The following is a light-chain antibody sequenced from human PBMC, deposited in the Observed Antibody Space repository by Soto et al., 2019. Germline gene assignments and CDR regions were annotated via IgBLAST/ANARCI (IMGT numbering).Light chain of an antibody. Sequence: EIVMTQSPATLSVSPGERATLSCRASQSVSSNLAWYQQKPGQAPRLLIYGASTRATGIPVRFSGSGSGTDFTLTISSLQSEDFAVYYCQQYSNWPVTFGQGTKVEIK. V-gene: IGKV3-15*01. CDR2: GAS. CDR3: QQYSNWPVT. CDR1: QSVSSN. J-gene: IGKJ1*01.